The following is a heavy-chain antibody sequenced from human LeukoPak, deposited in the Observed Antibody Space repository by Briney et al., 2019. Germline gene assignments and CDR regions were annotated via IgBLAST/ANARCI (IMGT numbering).Heavy chain of an antibody. CDR2: IYTNGGA. J-gene: IGHJ4*02. Sequence: SQTLSLTCTVSGGSVTSGNYYWNWTRQPAGKGLEWIGRIYTNGGASYNPSLKSRVTISIDASKNQFSLKLSSVTAADTAVYYRAREPPGYWGQGILVTVSS. CDR1: GGSVTSGNYY. V-gene: IGHV4-61*02. CDR3: AREPPGY.